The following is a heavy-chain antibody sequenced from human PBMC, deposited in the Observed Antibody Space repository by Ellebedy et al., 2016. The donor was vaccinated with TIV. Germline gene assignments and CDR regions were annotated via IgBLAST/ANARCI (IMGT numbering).Heavy chain of an antibody. Sequence: GGSLRLSCAASGFTFSSYAMSWVRQAPGKGLEWVSAISGSGGSTYYADSVKGRFTISRDNSKNSLYLQMNSLRAEDTAVYYCATGVDTIFKFDIWGQGTMVTVSS. V-gene: IGHV3-23*01. CDR3: ATGVDTIFKFDI. CDR1: GFTFSSYA. J-gene: IGHJ3*02. CDR2: ISGSGGST. D-gene: IGHD3-3*01.